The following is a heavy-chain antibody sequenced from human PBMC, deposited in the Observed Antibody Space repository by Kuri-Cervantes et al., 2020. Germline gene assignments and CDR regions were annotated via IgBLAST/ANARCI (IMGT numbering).Heavy chain of an antibody. CDR2: IGAGGDT. J-gene: IGHJ5*02. CDR3: ARDHVSGPPPHWFDP. Sequence: GESLKISCAASGFTFGNSDMHWVRQATGKGLEWVSAIGAGGDTYYPGSVKGRFTISRDNAKNSLYLQMNSLRAEDTALYYCARDHVSGPPPHWFDPWGQGTLVTVSS. CDR1: GFTFGNSD. V-gene: IGHV3-13*01. D-gene: IGHD5-12*01.